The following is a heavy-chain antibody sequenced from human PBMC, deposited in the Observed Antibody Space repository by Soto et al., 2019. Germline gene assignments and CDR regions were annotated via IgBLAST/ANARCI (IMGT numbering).Heavy chain of an antibody. CDR2: IYYSGST. D-gene: IGHD4-4*01. J-gene: IGHJ4*02. Sequence: LSLTCTLSGRSITRGGYYWSWIRQHPRKGLEWIGYIYYSGSTYYNPSLKSRVTISVYTSNDQFALKLSSVTGADTAVYYCARDKDGYNNVDYWGQGTLVTVSS. CDR1: GRSITRGGYY. V-gene: IGHV4-31*03. CDR3: ARDKDGYNNVDY.